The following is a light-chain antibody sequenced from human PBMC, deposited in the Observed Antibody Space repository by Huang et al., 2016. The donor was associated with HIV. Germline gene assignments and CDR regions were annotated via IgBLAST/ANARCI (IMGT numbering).Light chain of an antibody. CDR2: YTS. CDR1: QVISNS. J-gene: IGKJ2*01. CDR3: QQYHSPPPFFT. Sequence: DIQMTQSPSSLSASVGERVTISCRASQVISNSLAWYQQKTRTPPKLLIYYTSKLEGGVPSRFKGSGAGTEYTLTISSLQPEDFATYYCQQYHSPPPFFTFGQGTRLEVK. V-gene: IGKV1-NL1*01.